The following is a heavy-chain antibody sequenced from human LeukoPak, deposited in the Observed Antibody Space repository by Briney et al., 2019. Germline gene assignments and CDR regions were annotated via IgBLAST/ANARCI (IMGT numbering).Heavy chain of an antibody. V-gene: IGHV3-53*01. J-gene: IGHJ4*02. Sequence: GALRLSCAASGFPVITNDMTWVRQAPGKGLEWGSVLYSDGNTKYADSVQGRFTISRDNSKNTLYLEMNSLSPDDTAVYYCARGVEPLAANTLAYWGQGTLVTVSS. CDR3: ARGVEPLAANTLAY. CDR1: GFPVITND. CDR2: LYSDGNT. D-gene: IGHD1-14*01.